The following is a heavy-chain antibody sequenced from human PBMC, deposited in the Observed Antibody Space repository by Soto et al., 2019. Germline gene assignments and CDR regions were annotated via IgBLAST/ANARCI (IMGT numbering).Heavy chain of an antibody. CDR1: GFTFSSYS. CDR3: ARDPTDDYGDYVYRRDAFDI. J-gene: IGHJ3*02. D-gene: IGHD4-17*01. CDR2: ISSSSSYI. Sequence: GGSLRLSCAASGFTFSSYSMNWVRQAPGKGLEWVSSISSSSSYIYYADSVKGRFTISRDNAKNSLYLQMNSLRAEDTAVYYCARDPTDDYGDYVYRRDAFDIWGQGTMVTVSS. V-gene: IGHV3-21*01.